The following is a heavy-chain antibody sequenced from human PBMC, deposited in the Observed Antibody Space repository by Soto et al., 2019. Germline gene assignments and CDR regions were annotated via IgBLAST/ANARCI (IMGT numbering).Heavy chain of an antibody. CDR1: GGSISSGDYY. CDR2: IYYSGGT. D-gene: IGHD3-22*01. J-gene: IGHJ4*02. V-gene: IGHV4-30-4*01. Sequence: PSETLSLTCTVSGGSISSGDYYWSWIRQPPGKGLEWIGYIYYSGGTYYNPSLKSRVTISVDTSKNQFSLKLSSVTAADTAVHYCASSDTYYYDSSGYYHFDYWGQGTLVTVSS. CDR3: ASSDTYYYDSSGYYHFDY.